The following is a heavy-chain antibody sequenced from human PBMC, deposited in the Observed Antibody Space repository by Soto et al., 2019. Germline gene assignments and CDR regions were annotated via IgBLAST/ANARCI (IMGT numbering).Heavy chain of an antibody. CDR1: EFTFRSYA. CDR2: ISYDGSNE. V-gene: IGHV3-30-3*01. CDR3: TTPLPYCGGDCYDAFDI. Sequence: QVPLVESGGGVVQPGRSLRLSCAASEFTFRSYAMHWVRQAAGKGLEWVAVISYDGSNEYYAHSVKGRFTIFRDNSKNTLNPQLSSLRDEDTAVYYCTTPLPYCGGDCYDAFDIWGRGPMVTVSS. J-gene: IGHJ3*02. D-gene: IGHD2-21*02.